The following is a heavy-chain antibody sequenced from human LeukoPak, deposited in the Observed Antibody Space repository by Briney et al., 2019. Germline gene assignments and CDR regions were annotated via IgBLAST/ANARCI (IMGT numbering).Heavy chain of an antibody. V-gene: IGHV3-20*04. D-gene: IGHD3-10*01. CDR1: GFTFDDYG. Sequence: PGGSLRLSCAASGFTFDDYGMSWDRQAPGKGLEWVSGINWNGGSTGYADSVKGRFTISRDNAKNSLYLQMNSLRAEDAALYYCARYYYGSGVTTGTYYFDYWGQGTLVTVSS. CDR2: INWNGGST. CDR3: ARYYYGSGVTTGTYYFDY. J-gene: IGHJ4*02.